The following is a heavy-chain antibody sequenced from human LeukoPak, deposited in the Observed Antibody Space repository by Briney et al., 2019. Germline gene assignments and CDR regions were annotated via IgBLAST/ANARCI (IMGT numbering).Heavy chain of an antibody. CDR3: ARGGRYYDSSGYFYYYYMDV. CDR2: IIPIFGTA. V-gene: IGHV1-69*13. D-gene: IGHD3-22*01. CDR1: GYTFTGYY. J-gene: IGHJ6*03. Sequence: SVKVSCKASGYTFTGYYMHWVRQAPGQGLEWMGGIIPIFGTANYAQKFQGRVTITADESTSTAYMELSSLRSEDTAVYYCARGGRYYDSSGYFYYYYMDVWGKGTTVTVSS.